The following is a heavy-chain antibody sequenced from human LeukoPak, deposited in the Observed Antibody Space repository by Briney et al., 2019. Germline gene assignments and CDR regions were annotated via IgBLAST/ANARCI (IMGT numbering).Heavy chain of an antibody. D-gene: IGHD3-3*01. CDR3: ARHRSYYDFWSGYSTKGDAFDI. CDR2: IYPGESDT. CDR1: GYSFTSYW. Sequence: GESLKISCKGSGYSFTSYWIGWVRQMPGKGLEWMGIIYPGESDTRYSPSFQGQVTISADKSISTAYLQWSSLKASDTAMYYCARHRSYYDFWSGYSTKGDAFDIWGQGTMVTVSS. V-gene: IGHV5-51*01. J-gene: IGHJ3*02.